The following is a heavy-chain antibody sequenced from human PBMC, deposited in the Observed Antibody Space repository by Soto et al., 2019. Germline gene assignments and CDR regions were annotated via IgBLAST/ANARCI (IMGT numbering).Heavy chain of an antibody. V-gene: IGHV4-61*08. CDR3: ARRKYVAAAYSDAFDI. J-gene: IGHJ3*02. CDR1: GASLISGEHY. Sequence: PSETLSLTCSVSGASLISGEHYWRWIRQPPGKGLEWIGYIYYSGSTNYNPSLKSRVTISVDTSKNQFALKLSSVTAADTAVYYCARRKYVAAAYSDAFDIWGQGTMVTVSS. CDR2: IYYSGST. D-gene: IGHD6-13*01.